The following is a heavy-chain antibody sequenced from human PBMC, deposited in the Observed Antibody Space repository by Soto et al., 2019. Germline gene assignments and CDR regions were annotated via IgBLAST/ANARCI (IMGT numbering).Heavy chain of an antibody. Sequence: GGSLRLSCASSGVTFIDAWMSWVRQAPGKGLEWVGRIKNKFAGETTDYAAPVKGRFTISRDDSKNTLYLQMNSLKTEDTAVYYCTTGSWPDYWGQGTLVTVSS. CDR1: GVTFIDAW. CDR2: IKNKFAGETT. J-gene: IGHJ4*02. V-gene: IGHV3-15*01. CDR3: TTGSWPDY.